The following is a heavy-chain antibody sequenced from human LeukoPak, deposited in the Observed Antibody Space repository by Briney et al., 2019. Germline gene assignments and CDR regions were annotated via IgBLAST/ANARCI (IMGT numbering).Heavy chain of an antibody. V-gene: IGHV3-48*01. Sequence: PGGSLRLSCAASGFTFSSYSMNWVRQAPGKGLEWVSYISSSSSTIYYADSVKGRFTISRDNAKNSLYLQMNSLRAEDTAVYYCAREGVAVAGTARGMDVWGKGTTVTVSS. CDR3: AREGVAVAGTARGMDV. D-gene: IGHD6-19*01. CDR2: ISSSSSTI. J-gene: IGHJ6*03. CDR1: GFTFSSYS.